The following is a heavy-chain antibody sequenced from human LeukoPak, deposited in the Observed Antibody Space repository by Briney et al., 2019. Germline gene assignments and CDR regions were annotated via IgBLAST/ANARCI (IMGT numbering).Heavy chain of an antibody. CDR3: AKNTGIVGAARNWFDP. J-gene: IGHJ5*02. CDR1: GFTFSSYA. D-gene: IGHD1-26*01. Sequence: GGSLRLSCAASGFTFSSYAMHWVRQAPGKGLEWVAVISYDGSNKYYADSVKGRFTISRDNSKNTLYLQMNSLRAEDTAVYYCAKNTGIVGAARNWFDPWGQGTLVTVSS. V-gene: IGHV3-30*04. CDR2: ISYDGSNK.